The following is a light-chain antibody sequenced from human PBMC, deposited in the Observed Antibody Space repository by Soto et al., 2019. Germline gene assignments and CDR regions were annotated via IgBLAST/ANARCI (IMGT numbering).Light chain of an antibody. CDR3: QQRSNWPPFIT. V-gene: IGKV3-11*01. Sequence: EIVLTQSPATLSLSPGERATLSCRASQSVSSYLAWYQQKPGQAPRLLIYDASNRATGIPARFSGGGSGTDFTLAISSLEPEDFAVYYCQQRSNWPPFITFGQGTRLEIK. CDR1: QSVSSY. CDR2: DAS. J-gene: IGKJ5*01.